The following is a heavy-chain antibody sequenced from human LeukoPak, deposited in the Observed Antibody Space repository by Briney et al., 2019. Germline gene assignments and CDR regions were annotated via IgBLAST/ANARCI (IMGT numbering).Heavy chain of an antibody. Sequence: GGSLRLSCAASRFTFDDYAMHWVRQAPGKGLEWVSGISWNSGSIGYADSVQGRFTISRDNTKNILYLQMSSLRAEDMALYYCAKDTGSGSYYKFFYMDVWGKGTTVIVSS. V-gene: IGHV3-9*03. J-gene: IGHJ6*03. CDR3: AKDTGSGSYYKFFYMDV. CDR2: ISWNSGSI. D-gene: IGHD3-10*01. CDR1: RFTFDDYA.